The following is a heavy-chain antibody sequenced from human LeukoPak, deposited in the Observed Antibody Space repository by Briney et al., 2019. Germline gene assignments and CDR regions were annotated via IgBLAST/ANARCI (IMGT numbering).Heavy chain of an antibody. CDR2: IIPIFGIA. Sequence: SVKVSCKASGGTFSSYIISWVRQAPGQGLEWMGRIIPIFGIANYAQKFQGRVTITADKSTSTAYIELSSLRSEDTAVYYCARDRARHSSSSGGDYYYYYMDVWGKGTTVTVSS. CDR3: ARDRARHSSSSGGDYYYYYMDV. V-gene: IGHV1-69*04. D-gene: IGHD6-6*01. CDR1: GGTFSSYI. J-gene: IGHJ6*03.